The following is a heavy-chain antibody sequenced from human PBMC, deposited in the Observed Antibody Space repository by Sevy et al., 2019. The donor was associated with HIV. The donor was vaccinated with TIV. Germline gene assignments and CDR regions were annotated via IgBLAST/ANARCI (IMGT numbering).Heavy chain of an antibody. J-gene: IGHJ6*02. Sequence: ASVKVSCKASGGTFSSYAISWVRQAPGQGLEWMGWIIPIFGTANYAQKFQGSVTITADESTSTAYMELSSLGSEDTAVYYCARADTAMADYYYGMDVWGQGTTVTVSS. CDR2: IIPIFGTA. CDR3: ARADTAMADYYYGMDV. V-gene: IGHV1-69*01. D-gene: IGHD5-18*01. CDR1: GGTFSSYA.